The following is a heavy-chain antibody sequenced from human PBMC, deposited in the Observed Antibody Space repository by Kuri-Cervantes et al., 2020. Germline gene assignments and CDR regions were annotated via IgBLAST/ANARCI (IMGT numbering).Heavy chain of an antibody. D-gene: IGHD5/OR15-5a*01. V-gene: IGHV1-18*01. CDR2: VSAYSGNT. CDR3: ARIPRGSSVYDDYYYIDV. CDR1: GYRFSNYG. Sequence: ASVKVSCKASGYRFSNYGINWVRQAPGQGLEWMGWVSAYSGNTNYAQKFQGRVTMTTDTSTSTAYLDLKSLRAEDTAVYYCARIPRGSSVYDDYYYIDVWGKGTTVTVSS. J-gene: IGHJ6*03.